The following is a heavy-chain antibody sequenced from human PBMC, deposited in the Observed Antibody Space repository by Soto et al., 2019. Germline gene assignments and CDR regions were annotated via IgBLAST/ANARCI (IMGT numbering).Heavy chain of an antibody. V-gene: IGHV3-23*01. CDR1: GFTFSSYA. CDR3: AKGYFHGMDV. Sequence: GGSLRLSCAASGFTFSSYAMSWVRQAPGKGLEWVSGIIDSGGSTYYADSVKGRFTISRDNSKNTLYLQMNNLRAEDTAVYYCAKGYFHGMDVWGQGTTVTVSS. CDR2: IIDSGGST. J-gene: IGHJ6*02.